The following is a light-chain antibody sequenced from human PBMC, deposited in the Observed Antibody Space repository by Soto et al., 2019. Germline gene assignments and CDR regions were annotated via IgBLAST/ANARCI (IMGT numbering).Light chain of an antibody. CDR2: AAS. CDR3: QQAYSSRT. V-gene: IGKV1-39*01. CDR1: QTIGTN. J-gene: IGKJ1*01. Sequence: DIQMTQSPSSLSASVGDRVIITCRASQTIGTNLNWYQQKAGKAPRLLIYAASRLQSWVPSRFTGSGSGTDFTLTINSLQPEDFATYHCQQAYSSRTFGQGTKVDFK.